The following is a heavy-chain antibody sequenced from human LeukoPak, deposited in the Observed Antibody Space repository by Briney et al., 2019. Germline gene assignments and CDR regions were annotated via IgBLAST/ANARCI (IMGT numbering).Heavy chain of an antibody. CDR3: ARLYGSGSYYLDY. Sequence: GGSLRLSCAASGFAFSTYAMGWVRQAPGKGLEWVAVIWYDGSNKYYADSVKGRFTISRDNSKNTLYLQMNSLRAEDTAVYYCARLYGSGSYYLDYWGQGTLVTVSS. CDR2: IWYDGSNK. J-gene: IGHJ4*02. D-gene: IGHD3-10*01. CDR1: GFAFSTYA. V-gene: IGHV3-33*08.